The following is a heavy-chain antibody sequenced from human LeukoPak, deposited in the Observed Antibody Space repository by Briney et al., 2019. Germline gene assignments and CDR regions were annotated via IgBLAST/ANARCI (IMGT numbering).Heavy chain of an antibody. CDR2: IYYSGST. J-gene: IGHJ3*02. Sequence: SETLSLTCTVSGGSISGDHWNCIRQPPGKGLEWIGYIYYSGSTNYNPSLKSRVTISIDTSKNQFSLKLTSVTAADTAVYYCARRNDFGIWGQRTMVTVSS. CDR3: ARRNDFGI. V-gene: IGHV4-59*08. CDR1: GGSISGDH.